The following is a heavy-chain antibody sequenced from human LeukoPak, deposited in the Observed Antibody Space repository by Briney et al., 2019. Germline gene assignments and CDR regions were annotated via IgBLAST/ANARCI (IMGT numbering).Heavy chain of an antibody. J-gene: IGHJ4*02. D-gene: IGHD6-6*01. CDR2: ISSSSSSI. V-gene: IGHV3-48*01. Sequence: GGSPRLSCAASGFAFSSYSMKWVRQAPGKGLEWVSQISSSSSSISYADSVKGRFTISRDNGKNSLYLQMNSLRAEDTAVYYCATESSRSSAFWGQGTLVTVSS. CDR1: GFAFSSYS. CDR3: ATESSRSSAF.